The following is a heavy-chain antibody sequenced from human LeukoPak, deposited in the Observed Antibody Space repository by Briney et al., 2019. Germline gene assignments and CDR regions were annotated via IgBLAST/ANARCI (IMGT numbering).Heavy chain of an antibody. V-gene: IGHV4-39*07. CDR3: ARVEWELHFDY. J-gene: IGHJ4*02. Sequence: PSETLSLTCTVSGGSISSSSYYWGWIRQPPGKGLEWIGTIYYSGSTYYNPSLKSRVTISVDTSKNQFSLKLSSVTAADTAVYYCARVEWELHFDYWGQGTLVTVSS. CDR2: IYYSGST. CDR1: GGSISSSSYY. D-gene: IGHD1-26*01.